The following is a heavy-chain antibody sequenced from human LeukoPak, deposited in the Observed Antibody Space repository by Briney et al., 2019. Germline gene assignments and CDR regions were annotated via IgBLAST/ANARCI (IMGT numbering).Heavy chain of an antibody. D-gene: IGHD3-22*01. V-gene: IGHV4-59*12. J-gene: IGHJ3*02. CDR1: GGSSISYY. CDR3: LRLLDYDNSGDPDNFDM. Sequence: PSETLSLTCTAAGGSSISYYWTWVRQTPGKRLEWIAFINTYNNGRTKYNPSLQSRVTISLDTSKNHFSLQLRSVTAADTAVYYCLRLLDYDNSGDPDNFDMWGQGTMVTVSS. CDR2: INTYNNGRT.